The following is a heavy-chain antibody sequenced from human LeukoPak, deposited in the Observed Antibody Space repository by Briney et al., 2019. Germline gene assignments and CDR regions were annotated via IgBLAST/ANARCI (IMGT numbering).Heavy chain of an antibody. J-gene: IGHJ4*02. CDR3: AKRGAEVGVTVAPGDY. V-gene: IGHV3-23*01. CDR1: GFTFSSYT. D-gene: IGHD3-16*02. CDR2: ISGSGDST. Sequence: GGSLRLSCAASGFTFSSYTMTWVRQAPGKGLEWVSGISGSGDSTYYADSVKGRFTISRDNSKNTLHLQMNSLRAEDTAVYYCAKRGAEVGVTVAPGDYWGQGTLVTVSS.